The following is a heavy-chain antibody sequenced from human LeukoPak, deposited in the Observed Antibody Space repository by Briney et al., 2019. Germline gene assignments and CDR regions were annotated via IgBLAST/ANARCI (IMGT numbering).Heavy chain of an antibody. Sequence: PSETLSLTCAVSGGSISSSNWWSWVRQPPGKGLEWIGEIYHSGSTNYNPSLKSRVTISVDKSKNQFSLKLSSVTAADTAVYYCARHYTAMVPTDWFDPWGQGTLVTVSS. CDR3: ARHYTAMVPTDWFDP. D-gene: IGHD5-18*01. J-gene: IGHJ5*02. CDR1: GGSISSSNW. V-gene: IGHV4-4*02. CDR2: IYHSGST.